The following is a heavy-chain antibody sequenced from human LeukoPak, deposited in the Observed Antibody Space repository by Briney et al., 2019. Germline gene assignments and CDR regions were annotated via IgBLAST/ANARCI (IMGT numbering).Heavy chain of an antibody. D-gene: IGHD3-22*01. CDR3: AKEGGIVVVITYFDY. Sequence: GGSLRLSCAASGFTFSSYGMHWVRQAPGKGLEWVAVISYDGSNKYYADSVKGRFTISRDNSKNTLYLQMNSLRAEDTAVYYCAKEGGIVVVITYFDYWGQGTLVTVSS. J-gene: IGHJ4*02. CDR2: ISYDGSNK. V-gene: IGHV3-30*18. CDR1: GFTFSSYG.